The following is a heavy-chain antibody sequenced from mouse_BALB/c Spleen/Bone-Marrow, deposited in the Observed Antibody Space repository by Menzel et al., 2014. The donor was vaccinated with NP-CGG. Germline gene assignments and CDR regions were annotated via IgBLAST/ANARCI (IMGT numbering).Heavy chain of an antibody. CDR3: AREVYGKPFAY. CDR1: GYTFTSYT. CDR2: INPSSGYT. D-gene: IGHD2-1*01. V-gene: IGHV1-4*01. Sequence: QVQLKESGAELARPGASVKMSCKASGYTFTSYTMHWVKQRPGQGLEWIGYINPSSGYTNYNQKFKDKATLTADKSSSTAYMLLSSLTSEDSAVYYCAREVYGKPFAYWGQGTLVTVSA. J-gene: IGHJ3*01.